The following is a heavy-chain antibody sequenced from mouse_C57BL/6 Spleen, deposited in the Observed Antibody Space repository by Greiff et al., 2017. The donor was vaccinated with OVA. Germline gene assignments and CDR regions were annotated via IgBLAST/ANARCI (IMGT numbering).Heavy chain of an antibody. J-gene: IGHJ4*01. CDR1: GYSITSGYY. CDR3: ARTSYVNYAMDY. CDR2: ISYDGSN. Sequence: EVKLQESGPGLVKPSQSLSLTCSVTGYSITSGYYWNWIRQFPGNKLEWMGYISYDGSNNYNPSLKNRISITRDTSKNQFFLKLNSVTTEDTATYYCARTSYVNYAMDYWGQGTSVTVSS. V-gene: IGHV3-6*01. D-gene: IGHD1-1*01.